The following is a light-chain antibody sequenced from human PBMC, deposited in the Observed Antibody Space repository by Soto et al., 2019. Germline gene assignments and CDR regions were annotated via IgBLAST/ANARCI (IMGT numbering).Light chain of an antibody. CDR1: SSNIGTNT. V-gene: IGLV1-44*01. Sequence: QSVLTQPPAASGTPGQRVTISCSGSSSNIGTNTVNWYQQLPGTAPKLLIYSNDLRPSAVPDGFFGSKSGTSASLAISGLQSEDEADYYCEAWDDSLYGAVFGGGTKLTVL. J-gene: IGLJ2*01. CDR3: EAWDDSLYGAV. CDR2: SND.